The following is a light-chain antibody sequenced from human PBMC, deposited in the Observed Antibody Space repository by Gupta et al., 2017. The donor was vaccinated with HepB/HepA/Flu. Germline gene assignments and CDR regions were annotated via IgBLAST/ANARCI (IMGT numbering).Light chain of an antibody. Sequence: SYELPLPPLVSVSPGLPAIITCSGDKLGDKYACWYQQKPGQATVLVIYQDSKRPSGIPERFSGSNTGNTATLTISGTQAMDEADYYCQAWDSSTDVVFGGGTKLTVL. CDR3: QAWDSSTDVV. V-gene: IGLV3-1*01. CDR2: QDS. J-gene: IGLJ2*01. CDR1: KLGDKY.